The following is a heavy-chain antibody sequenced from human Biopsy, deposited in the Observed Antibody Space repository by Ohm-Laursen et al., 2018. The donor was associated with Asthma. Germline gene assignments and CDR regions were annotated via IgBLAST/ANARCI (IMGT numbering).Heavy chain of an antibody. V-gene: IGHV4-39*01. Sequence: TLSLTCMVSGDSLRSTNYWAWVRQPPGNRLEWIGSVYHSGETYYSSSLRSRLTMSVDTSRNQFSLRLTSVTAADTAVYFCARHWSGNGWHDMYTWFDPWGLGTLVTVSS. CDR2: VYHSGET. CDR1: GDSLRSTNY. D-gene: IGHD1-1*01. CDR3: ARHWSGNGWHDMYTWFDP. J-gene: IGHJ5*02.